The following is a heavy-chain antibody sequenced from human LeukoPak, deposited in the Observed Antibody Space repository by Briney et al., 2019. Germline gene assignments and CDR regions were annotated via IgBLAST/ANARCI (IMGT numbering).Heavy chain of an antibody. CDR2: IIPIFGTA. Sequence: SVKVSCKASGGTFSSSAISWVRQAPGQGLEWMGGIIPIFGTANYAQKFQGRVTITADESTSTAYMELSSLRSEDTAVYYCARGPVDTAMGGRSYYYYYYGMDVWGQGTTVTVSS. V-gene: IGHV1-69*01. CDR1: GGTFSSSA. J-gene: IGHJ6*02. CDR3: ARGPVDTAMGGRSYYYYYYGMDV. D-gene: IGHD5-18*01.